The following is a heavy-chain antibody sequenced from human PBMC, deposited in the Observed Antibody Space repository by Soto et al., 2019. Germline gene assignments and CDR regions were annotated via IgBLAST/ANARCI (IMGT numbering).Heavy chain of an antibody. CDR3: ARFPYSSGWYDIDFDY. V-gene: IGHV1-8*01. CDR1: GYTVTSYE. Sequence: ASVKVSCKASGYTVTSYEINWVRQATGQGLEWMGWMNPNSGNTGYAQKFQGRVTMTRNTSISTAYMELSSLRSEDTAVYYCARFPYSSGWYDIDFDYWGQGTLVTVSS. D-gene: IGHD6-19*01. CDR2: MNPNSGNT. J-gene: IGHJ4*02.